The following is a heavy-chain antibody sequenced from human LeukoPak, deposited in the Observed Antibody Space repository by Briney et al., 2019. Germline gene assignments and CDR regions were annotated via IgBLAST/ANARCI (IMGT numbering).Heavy chain of an antibody. CDR1: GGSFSGYY. CDR3: ARASSLVQALGY. D-gene: IGHD6-13*01. CDR2: INHSGST. J-gene: IGHJ4*02. V-gene: IGHV4-34*01. Sequence: SKTLSLTCAVYGGSFSGYYWSWIRQPPGKGLEWIGEINHSGSTNYNPSLKSRVTISVDTSKNQFSLKLSSVTAADTAVYYCARASSLVQALGYWGQGTLVTVSS.